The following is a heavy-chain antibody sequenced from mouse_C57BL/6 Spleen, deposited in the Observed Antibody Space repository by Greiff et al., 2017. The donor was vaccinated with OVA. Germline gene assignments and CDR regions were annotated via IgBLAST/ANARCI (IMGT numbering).Heavy chain of an antibody. CDR1: GYTFTSYW. V-gene: IGHV1-69*01. D-gene: IGHD3-2*02. Sequence: QVQLQQPGAELVMPGASVKLSCKASGYTFTSYWMHWVKQRPGQGLEWIGEIDPSDSYTNYNQKFKGKSTLTVDKSSSTAYMQLSSLTSEDSAVYYCARGGAQATAFDYWGQGTTLTVSS. J-gene: IGHJ2*01. CDR2: IDPSDSYT. CDR3: ARGGAQATAFDY.